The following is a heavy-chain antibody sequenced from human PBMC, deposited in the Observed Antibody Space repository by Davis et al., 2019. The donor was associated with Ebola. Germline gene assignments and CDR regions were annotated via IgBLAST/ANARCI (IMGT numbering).Heavy chain of an antibody. CDR1: GFAVSGNY. V-gene: IGHV3-11*04. Sequence: PGGSLRLSCAASGFAVSGNYMSWVRQAPGKGLEWLSYISSSGSSMNYADSVKGRFTISRDNAKNSLYLQMNSLRAEDTAVYYCARGPSTGNSFSYWGQGTLATVSS. D-gene: IGHD6-13*01. CDR3: ARGPSTGNSFSY. J-gene: IGHJ4*02. CDR2: ISSSGSSM.